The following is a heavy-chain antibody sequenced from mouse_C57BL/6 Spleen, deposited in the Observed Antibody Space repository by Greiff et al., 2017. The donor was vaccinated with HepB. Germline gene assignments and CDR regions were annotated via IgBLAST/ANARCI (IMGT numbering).Heavy chain of an antibody. J-gene: IGHJ4*01. CDR2: IHPSDSDT. CDR3: AMNYGSPYYYAMDY. V-gene: IGHV1-74*01. Sequence: QVQLQQPGAELVKPGASVKVSCKASGYTFTSYWMHWVKQRPGQGLEWIGRIHPSDSDTNYNQKFKGKATLTVDKSSSTAYMQLSSLTSEDSAVYYCAMNYGSPYYYAMDYWGQGTSVTVSS. CDR1: GYTFTSYW. D-gene: IGHD1-1*01.